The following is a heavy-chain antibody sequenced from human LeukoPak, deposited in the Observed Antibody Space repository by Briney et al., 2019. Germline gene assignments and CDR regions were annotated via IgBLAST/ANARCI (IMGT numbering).Heavy chain of an antibody. CDR3: ARDLRIGTTPLLYYYYYGMDV. D-gene: IGHD1-1*01. V-gene: IGHV3-21*01. CDR2: ISSSSSYI. J-gene: IGHJ6*02. Sequence: PGGSLRLSCAASGFTFSSYSMNWVRQAPGKGLEWVSSISSSSSYIYYADSVKGRFTISRDNAKNSLYLQMNSLRAEDTAVYYCARDLRIGTTPLLYYYYYGMDVWGQGTTVTVSS. CDR1: GFTFSSYS.